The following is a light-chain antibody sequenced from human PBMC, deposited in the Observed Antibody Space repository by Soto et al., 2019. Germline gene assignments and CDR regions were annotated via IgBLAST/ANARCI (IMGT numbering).Light chain of an antibody. CDR2: YDD. CDR1: SSNIGNNA. Sequence: HSVLTQPPSVSEAPRQRVTISCSGSSSNIGNNAVNWYQQLPGKAPKLLINYDDLLPSGVSDRFSGSKSGTSASLAISGLQSEDEADYYCAAWDDNLNAYVFGTGTKLTVL. V-gene: IGLV1-36*01. J-gene: IGLJ1*01. CDR3: AAWDDNLNAYV.